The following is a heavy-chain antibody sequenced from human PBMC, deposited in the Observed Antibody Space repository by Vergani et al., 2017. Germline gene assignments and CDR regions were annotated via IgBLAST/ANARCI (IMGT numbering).Heavy chain of an antibody. V-gene: IGHV4-39*01. J-gene: IGHJ5*02. CDR3: ARCFRDEGRIYGGTVENWFDP. CDR1: GGSITYGAFY. CDR2: IYYCENK. Sequence: QLQLQESGPGLVKPSETLSLTCTVSGGSITYGAFYWGWIRQSPGKGLEWIGSIYYCENKFYNPSLESRVTLSIDTSNNQFSLKLKSVTAADTAVYYCARCFRDEGRIYGGTVENWFDPWGQGTLVTVSS. D-gene: IGHD2-15*01.